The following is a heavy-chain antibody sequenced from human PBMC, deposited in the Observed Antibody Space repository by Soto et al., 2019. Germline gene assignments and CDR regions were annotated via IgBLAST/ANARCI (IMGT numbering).Heavy chain of an antibody. CDR1: GGSISSSSYY. D-gene: IGHD1-1*01. Sequence: SETLSLTCTVSGGSISSSSYYWGWIRQPPGKGLEWIGSIYYSGSTYYNPSLKSRVTISVDTSKNQFSLKLSSVTAADTAVYYCARHGGEEGWNPFDYWGQGTLVTVSS. CDR3: ARHGGEEGWNPFDY. J-gene: IGHJ4*02. V-gene: IGHV4-39*01. CDR2: IYYSGST.